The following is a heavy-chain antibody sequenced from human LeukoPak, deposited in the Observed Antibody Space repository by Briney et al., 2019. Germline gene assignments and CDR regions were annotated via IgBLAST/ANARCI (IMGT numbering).Heavy chain of an antibody. J-gene: IGHJ3*02. CDR1: GGSISSYY. CDR3: ARRATNYYDSSGYYNQNAFDI. Sequence: SETLSLTCTVSGGSISSYYWSWIRQPPGKGLEWIGYIYYSGSTNYNPSLKSRVTISVDTSKNQFSLKLSSVTAADTAVYYCARRATNYYDSSGYYNQNAFDIWGQGTMVTVSS. D-gene: IGHD3-22*01. V-gene: IGHV4-59*01. CDR2: IYYSGST.